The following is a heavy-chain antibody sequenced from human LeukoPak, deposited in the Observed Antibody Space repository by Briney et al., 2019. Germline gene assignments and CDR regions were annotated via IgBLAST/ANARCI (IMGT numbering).Heavy chain of an antibody. D-gene: IGHD1-26*01. J-gene: IGHJ4*02. CDR2: SRNKANSYTP. CDR1: GFTLSDHY. V-gene: IGHV3-72*01. Sequence: GGSLTLSWSAAGFTLSDHYMDWVRQAPGKVRGWVGRSRNKANSYTPESDASVKGSFTISRADSKTSLYLQMNSLKTEATAVYWCVRSGSYSPFDYWGQGTLVTVSS. CDR3: VRSGSYSPFDY.